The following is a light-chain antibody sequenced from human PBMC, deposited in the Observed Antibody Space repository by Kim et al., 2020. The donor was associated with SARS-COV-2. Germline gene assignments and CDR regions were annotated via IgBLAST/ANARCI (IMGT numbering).Light chain of an antibody. V-gene: IGKV4-1*01. CDR3: HQYYSTPWT. CDR2: WAS. J-gene: IGKJ1*01. Sequence: DIVMTQSPDSLAVSLGGRATIDCKSSQSVLYISKNKNYLAWYQQKPGQPPKLLIYWASTRESGVPDRFSGSGSGTDFTLTISSLQAEDVAVYYCHQYYSTPWTFGQGTKVDIK. CDR1: QSVLYISKNKNY.